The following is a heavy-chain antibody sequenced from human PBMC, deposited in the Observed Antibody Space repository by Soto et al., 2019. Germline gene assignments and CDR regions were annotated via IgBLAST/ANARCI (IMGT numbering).Heavy chain of an antibody. CDR2: IYTTRSP. Sequence: QVQLQESGPGLVKPSETLSLTCTVSGDSVSKYYWNWIRQPAGKGLEWIGRIYTTRSPNYNPSLKSRVTMSVDTSKNQFSLKLNLSSVTAADTAVYYCARSPAYGDYANLDTWGQGTLVTVSS. J-gene: IGHJ5*02. V-gene: IGHV4-4*07. CDR1: GDSVSKYY. D-gene: IGHD4-17*01. CDR3: ARSPAYGDYANLDT.